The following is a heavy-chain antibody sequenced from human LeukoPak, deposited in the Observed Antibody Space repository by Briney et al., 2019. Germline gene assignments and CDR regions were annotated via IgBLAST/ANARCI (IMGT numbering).Heavy chain of an antibody. V-gene: IGHV4-30-2*01. Sequence: SETPSLTCAVSGASIGSGGNSWSWIRQPPGKGLEWIGYIYHSGSTYYNPSLKSRVTISIDKSKNQFSLNLSSVTAADTAVYYCARDRGGRTYYFDYWGQGTLVTVSS. CDR2: IYHSGST. D-gene: IGHD2-15*01. CDR3: ARDRGGRTYYFDY. CDR1: GASIGSGGNS. J-gene: IGHJ4*02.